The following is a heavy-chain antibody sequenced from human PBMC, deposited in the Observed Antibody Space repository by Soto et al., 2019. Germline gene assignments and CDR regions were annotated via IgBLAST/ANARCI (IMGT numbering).Heavy chain of an antibody. D-gene: IGHD6-19*01. CDR3: AXXXVTAVAGSVNWFDP. J-gene: IGHJ5*02. Sequence: QVQLVESGGGVVQSGRSLTLSCAASGFSLRTYGMQWLRXAPGXGLEWVAFIWYDGTKKFYANSVKGRSTISKDNSNNILYLQMSGLRAEDTAVYYXAXXXVTAVAGSVNWFDPWGQGTLVTVSS. CDR2: IWYDGTKK. V-gene: IGHV3-33*01. CDR1: GFSLRTYG.